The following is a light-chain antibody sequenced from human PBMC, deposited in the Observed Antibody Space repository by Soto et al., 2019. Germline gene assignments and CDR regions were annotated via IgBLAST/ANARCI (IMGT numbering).Light chain of an antibody. CDR2: DDS. V-gene: IGLV3-21*02. CDR3: HVWDSSSDHPGVV. CDR1: HIGSKS. J-gene: IGLJ2*01. Sequence: SYELTQPPSVSVAPGQTARITYGGNHIGSKSVHWYQQKPGQAPVLVVYDDSDRPSGIPGRFSGSNSGNTATLTISRVEAGDEAVYYCHVWDSSSDHPGVVFGGGTKLTVL.